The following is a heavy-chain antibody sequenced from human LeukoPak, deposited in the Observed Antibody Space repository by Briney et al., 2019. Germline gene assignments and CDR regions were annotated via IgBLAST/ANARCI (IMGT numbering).Heavy chain of an antibody. CDR2: INPSGGST. CDR3: DCSSTSCYAAGDY. D-gene: IGHD2-2*01. CDR1: GYTFTSYY. J-gene: IGHJ4*02. V-gene: IGHV1-46*01. Sequence: GASVKVSCKASGYTFTSYYMHWVRQAPGQGLEWMGIINPSGGSTSYAQKFQGRVTMTRDMSTSTVYMELSSLRTEDTAVYYCDCSSTSCYAAGDYWGQGTLVTVSS.